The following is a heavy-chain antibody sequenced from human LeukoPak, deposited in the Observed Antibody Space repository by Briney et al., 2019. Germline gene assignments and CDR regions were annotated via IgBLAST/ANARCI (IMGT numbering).Heavy chain of an antibody. Sequence: PSETLSLTCTVSGGSISSYYWSWIRQPPGKGLEWIGDIYYSGTTNYNPPLKSPVTISIDTSKNQFSLKLSSVTAADTAVYYCARGGTRDGGHYSDYWGQGTLVTVSS. CDR2: IYYSGTT. CDR1: GGSISSYY. D-gene: IGHD2-21*02. J-gene: IGHJ4*02. V-gene: IGHV4-59*01. CDR3: ARGGTRDGGHYSDY.